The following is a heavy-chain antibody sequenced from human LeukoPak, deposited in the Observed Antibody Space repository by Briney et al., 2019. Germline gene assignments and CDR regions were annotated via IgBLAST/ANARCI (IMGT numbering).Heavy chain of an antibody. Sequence: GGSLRLSCAASGFTVSSNYMSWVRQAPGKGLEWVSVIYSGGSTYYADSVKGRFTNSRDNSKNTLYLQMNSLRAEDTAVYYCARERIGRYYYDSSGQFDYWGQGTLVTVSS. V-gene: IGHV3-66*01. J-gene: IGHJ4*02. D-gene: IGHD3-22*01. CDR3: ARERIGRYYYDSSGQFDY. CDR2: IYSGGST. CDR1: GFTVSSNY.